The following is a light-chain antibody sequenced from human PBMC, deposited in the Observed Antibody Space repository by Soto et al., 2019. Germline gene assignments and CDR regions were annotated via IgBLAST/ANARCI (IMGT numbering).Light chain of an antibody. CDR2: DAS. CDR3: QQYGDRPRT. J-gene: IGKJ1*01. V-gene: IGKV3-20*01. CDR1: QSVSSTY. Sequence: EIVLTQSPGTLSLSPGEIASLSCRASQSVSSTYLAWYQQKPGQAPRLLIFDASIRVPTTPARFSGSVSGTEFTLTISSLESEDFAVYFCQQYGDRPRTFGQGTKVDIK.